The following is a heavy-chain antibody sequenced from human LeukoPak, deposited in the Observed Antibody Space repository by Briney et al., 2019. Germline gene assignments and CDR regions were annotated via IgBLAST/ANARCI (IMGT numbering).Heavy chain of an antibody. J-gene: IGHJ4*02. V-gene: IGHV4-59*11. CDR2: IYYSGST. CDR1: GGSISSHY. Sequence: SETLSLTCTVSGGSISSHYWSWIRQPPGKGLEWIGYIYYSGSTNYNPSLKSRVTISVDTSKNQFSLKLSSVTAADTAVYYCARYCSSTSCYRFDYWGQGTLVTVPS. CDR3: ARYCSSTSCYRFDY. D-gene: IGHD2-2*01.